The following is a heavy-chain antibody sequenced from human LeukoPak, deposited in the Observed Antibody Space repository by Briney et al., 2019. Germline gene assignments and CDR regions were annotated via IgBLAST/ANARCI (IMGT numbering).Heavy chain of an antibody. J-gene: IGHJ4*02. CDR2: ISWNSGSI. CDR3: AKGYSSSWYVFDY. V-gene: IGHV3-9*01. CDR1: GFTFDDYA. Sequence: GGSLRLSCAASGFTFDDYAMHWVRHAPGKGLEWVSGISWNSGSIGYADSVKGRFTISRDNAKNSLYLQINSLRAEDTALYYCAKGYSSSWYVFDYWGQGTLVTVSS. D-gene: IGHD6-13*01.